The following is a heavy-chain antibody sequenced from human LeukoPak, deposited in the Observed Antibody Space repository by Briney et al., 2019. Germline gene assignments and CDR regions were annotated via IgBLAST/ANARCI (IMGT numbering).Heavy chain of an antibody. CDR1: GGTFSSYA. Sequence: GASVKVSCKASGGTFSSYAISWVRQAPGQGLEWMGGIIPIFGTANYAQKLQGRVTITADKSTSTAYMELSSLRSEYTAVYYCASQLSRYSSLAPWGQGTLVTVSS. V-gene: IGHV1-69*06. J-gene: IGHJ5*02. D-gene: IGHD6-13*01. CDR2: IIPIFGTA. CDR3: ASQLSRYSSLAP.